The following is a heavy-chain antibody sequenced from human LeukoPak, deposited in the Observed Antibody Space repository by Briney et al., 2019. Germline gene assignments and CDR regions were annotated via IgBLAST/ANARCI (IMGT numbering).Heavy chain of an antibody. V-gene: IGHV1-69*06. J-gene: IGHJ2*01. D-gene: IGHD3-22*01. CDR1: GGTFSSYA. CDR2: IIPIFGTA. Sequence: SVKVSCKASGGTFSSYAISWVRQAPGQGLEWMGGIIPIFGTANYAQKFQGRVTITADKSTSTAYMELSSLRSEDTAVYYCARLIVVVIPPEPTYWYFDLWGRGTLVTVSS. CDR3: ARLIVVVIPPEPTYWYFDL.